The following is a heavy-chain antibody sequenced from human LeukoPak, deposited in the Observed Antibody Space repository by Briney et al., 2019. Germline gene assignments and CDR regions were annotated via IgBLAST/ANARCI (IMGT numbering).Heavy chain of an antibody. Sequence: SQTLSLTCTVSGGSISSGDDYWSWIRQPPGKGLEWIGYIYYSGTTYYSPSLKSRASISVDTSKNQFSLKLSSVTAADTALYFCARLVGYYSRGSCYHFDYWGQGSLVTVSS. D-gene: IGHD2-15*01. J-gene: IGHJ4*02. CDR2: IYYSGTT. CDR1: GGSISSGDDY. CDR3: ARLVGYYSRGSCYHFDY. V-gene: IGHV4-30-4*01.